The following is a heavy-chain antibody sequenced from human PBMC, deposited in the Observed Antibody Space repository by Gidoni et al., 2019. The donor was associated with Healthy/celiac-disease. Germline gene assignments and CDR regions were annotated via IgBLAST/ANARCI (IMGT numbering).Heavy chain of an antibody. CDR3: ARLDIAAAGTLFLDY. D-gene: IGHD6-13*01. CDR1: GYSFPSYW. J-gene: IGHJ4*02. CDR2: IYPGDSDT. Sequence: EVQLVHSGAEVKNPGESLKIPCKGSGYSFPSYWIGWVRQMPGKGLEWMGIIYPGDSDTRYSPSFQGQVTISADKSISTAYLQWSSLKASDTAMYYGARLDIAAAGTLFLDYWGQGTLVTVSS. V-gene: IGHV5-51*01.